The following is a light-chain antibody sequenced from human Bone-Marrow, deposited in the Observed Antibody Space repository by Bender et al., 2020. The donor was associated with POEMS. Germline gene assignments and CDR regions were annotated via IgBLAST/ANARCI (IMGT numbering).Light chain of an antibody. CDR1: SSDVGSYNL. J-gene: IGLJ3*02. V-gene: IGLV2-14*02. CDR3: SSYTTSSTWV. Sequence: ALTQPASVSGSPGQSSTISCTGTSSDVGSYNLVSWYQQHPGKAPKLLIHEVTKRPSGVSNRFSGSKSGNTASLTISGLQAEDEADYYCSSYTTSSTWVFGGGTKLTVL. CDR2: EVT.